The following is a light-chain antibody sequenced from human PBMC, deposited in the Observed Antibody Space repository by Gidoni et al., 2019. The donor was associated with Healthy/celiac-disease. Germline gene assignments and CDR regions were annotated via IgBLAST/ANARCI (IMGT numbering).Light chain of an antibody. CDR1: QSVSSN. CDR2: GAS. J-gene: IGKJ4*02. Sequence: EIVMTQSPATLSVSPGERATLSCRASQSVSSNLAWYQQKPGQAHRLLIYGASTRATGIQARFSGSGSGTEVTLTISSLQSEDFAVDYCQQYNNWPLFGGGTKVEIK. CDR3: QQYNNWPL. V-gene: IGKV3-15*01.